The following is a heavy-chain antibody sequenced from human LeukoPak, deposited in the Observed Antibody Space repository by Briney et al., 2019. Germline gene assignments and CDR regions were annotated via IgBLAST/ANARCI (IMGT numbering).Heavy chain of an antibody. J-gene: IGHJ4*02. CDR1: GGSFSGYY. Sequence: SETLSLTCAVYGGSFSGYYWSWIRQPPGKGLEWIGEINHSGSTNYNPSLKSRVTISVDTSKNQFSLRLTSVTAADTAVYYCASQAALWNSGYHWFFDYWGQGTLVTVSS. D-gene: IGHD5-12*01. CDR3: ASQAALWNSGYHWFFDY. V-gene: IGHV4-34*01. CDR2: INHSGST.